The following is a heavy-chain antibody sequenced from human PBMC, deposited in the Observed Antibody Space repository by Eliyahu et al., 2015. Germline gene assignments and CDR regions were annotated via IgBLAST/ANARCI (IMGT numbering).Heavy chain of an antibody. CDR3: AKCGNDCYLSRGPGFDP. J-gene: IGHJ5*02. CDR2: VNPDSGGT. V-gene: IGHV1-2*02. CDR1: XNXLPGXY. D-gene: IGHD2-21*02. Sequence: QLQLVQSGAEVKKPGASVTVSCXAXXNXLPGXYXHWLRRAPGQGLEWMGWVNPDSGGTNYAEKFEGRVTMTRDTSVNTAYMELSGLTSDDTALYYCAKCGNDCYLSRGPGFDPWGQGTLVTVSS.